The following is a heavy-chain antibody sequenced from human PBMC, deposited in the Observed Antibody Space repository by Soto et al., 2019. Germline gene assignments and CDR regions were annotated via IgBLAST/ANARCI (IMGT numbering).Heavy chain of an antibody. CDR2: INHSGSA. D-gene: IGHD1-26*01. CDR3: ARGLFSENFYSGGWYFFDS. Sequence: QVQLQQWGAGLLKPSETLSLTCGVYGGCFTGYSWTWIRQSPRKGLEWIGQINHSGSAIYNPSLKSRITISLLTSNNQFSLDLSSVTAADTAVYYCARGLFSENFYSGGWYFFDSWGQGTLVTVSS. J-gene: IGHJ4*02. V-gene: IGHV4-34*01. CDR1: GGCFTGYS.